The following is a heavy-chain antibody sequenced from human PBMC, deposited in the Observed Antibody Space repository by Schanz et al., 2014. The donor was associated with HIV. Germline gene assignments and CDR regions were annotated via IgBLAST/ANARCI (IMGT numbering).Heavy chain of an antibody. J-gene: IGHJ2*01. Sequence: QVQLVQSGPEVKKPGASVRVSCETSGYRFSDYDINWVRQAPGQGLEWMGWVNPESGNTGMPDKSLGRLSLTRFPSTGTAYMELDNLRSGDTAIYYCVRAASFHFDKEGYYRNWYFDFWGRGTLVAVSS. CDR1: GYRFSDYD. D-gene: IGHD1-26*01. V-gene: IGHV1-8*02. CDR2: VNPESGNT. CDR3: VRAASFHFDKEGYYRNWYFDF.